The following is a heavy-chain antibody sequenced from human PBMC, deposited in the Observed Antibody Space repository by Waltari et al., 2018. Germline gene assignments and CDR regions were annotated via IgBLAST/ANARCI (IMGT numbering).Heavy chain of an antibody. CDR1: GFTFSSYA. V-gene: IGHV3-23*01. Sequence: EVQLLESGGGLVQPGGSLRLSCAASGFTFSSYAMSWVRQAPGKGLEWVSAISGSGGSTYYADSVKGRFTIARDNSKNTLYLQMNSRRAEDTAVYYCAKAQGGGWYSYGMDVWGQGTTVTVSS. CDR2: ISGSGGST. D-gene: IGHD6-19*01. J-gene: IGHJ6*02. CDR3: AKAQGGGWYSYGMDV.